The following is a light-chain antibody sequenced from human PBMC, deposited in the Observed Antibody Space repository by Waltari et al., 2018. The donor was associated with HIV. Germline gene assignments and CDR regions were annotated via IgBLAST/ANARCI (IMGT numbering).Light chain of an antibody. CDR2: SNN. J-gene: IGLJ2*01. CDR1: SSNLGSNT. V-gene: IGLV1-44*01. CDR3: AAWDDSLNGVV. Sequence: QSVLTQPPSASGTPGQRVTISCSGSSSNLGSNTVTWYQQLPGTAPKPLIYSNNQRPSGVPDRFSGSKSGTSASLAISGLQSEDEADYYCAAWDDSLNGVVFGGGTKLTVL.